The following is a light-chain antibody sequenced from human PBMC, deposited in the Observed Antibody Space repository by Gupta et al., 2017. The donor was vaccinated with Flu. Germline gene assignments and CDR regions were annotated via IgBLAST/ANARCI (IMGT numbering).Light chain of an antibody. J-gene: IGLJ1*01. CDR1: SSDVGGYNY. V-gene: IGLV2-8*01. CDR3: SSSAGSNNLV. Sequence: QSALTQPPSASGSPGQSVTISCTGTSSDVGGYNYVSWYQQHPGKAPNLMIYEVTKRPSGVPDRVSGSKSGNTASLTVSGLQAEDDADDYCSSSAGSNNLVFGTGTKVTVL. CDR2: EVT.